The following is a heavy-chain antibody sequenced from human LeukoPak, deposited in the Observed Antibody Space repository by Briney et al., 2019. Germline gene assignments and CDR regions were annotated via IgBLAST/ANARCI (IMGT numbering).Heavy chain of an antibody. Sequence: PSETLSLTCNVSGFSVRLDGYYWSWIRQSPGRGLEWIGYISNNGVTSYNPSLKSRVIISFHRSKNQFSQRLNSVTEADTAVYYCARDLGVGWGLNYWGQGTLVTVSS. CDR1: GFSVRLDGYY. CDR3: ARDLGVGWGLNY. CDR2: ISNNGVT. J-gene: IGHJ4*02. V-gene: IGHV4-30-2*06. D-gene: IGHD1-26*01.